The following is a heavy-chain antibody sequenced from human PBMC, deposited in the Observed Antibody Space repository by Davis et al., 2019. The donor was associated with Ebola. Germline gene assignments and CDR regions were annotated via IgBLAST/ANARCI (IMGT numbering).Heavy chain of an antibody. CDR2: ISSSSSYI. CDR3: ARAYCGGDCYPRYYYYGMDV. J-gene: IGHJ6*02. V-gene: IGHV3-21*01. D-gene: IGHD2-21*02. CDR1: GFTFSSYS. Sequence: PGGSLRLSCAASGFTFSSYSMNWVRQAPGKGLEWVSSISSSSSYIYYADSVKGRFTISRDNAKNSLYLQMNSLRAEDTAVYYCARAYCGGDCYPRYYYYGMDVWGQGTTVTVSS.